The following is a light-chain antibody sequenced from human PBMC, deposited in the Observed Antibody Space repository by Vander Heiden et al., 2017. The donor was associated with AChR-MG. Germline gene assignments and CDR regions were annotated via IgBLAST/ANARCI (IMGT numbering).Light chain of an antibody. CDR1: NTGRKS. J-gene: IGLJ3*02. V-gene: IGLV3-21*02. CDR3: QVWDSSSDHWV. CDR2: DDS. Sequence: SPLLIQPPSVSVAPGQTANCTGGGNNTGRKSVHWYQQKEGQAPVLAVFDDSNRPSGIPERFSGSNSGNTATLTISRVEAGDEAAYYCQVWDSSSDHWVFGGGTKLTVL.